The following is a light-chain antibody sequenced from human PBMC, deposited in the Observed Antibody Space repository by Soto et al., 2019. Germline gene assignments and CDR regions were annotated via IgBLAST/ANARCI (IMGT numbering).Light chain of an antibody. CDR2: EVS. V-gene: IGLV2-14*01. J-gene: IGLJ1*01. Sequence: QSALTQPASVSGSPGQSITISCTGTSSDVGGYNYVSWYQQHPGKAPKLMIYEVSNRPSGVSNRFSGSKSGNTASLTISGLQAEDEADYYCNSYRTSNILVFGTGTKVTIL. CDR3: NSYRTSNILV. CDR1: SSDVGGYNY.